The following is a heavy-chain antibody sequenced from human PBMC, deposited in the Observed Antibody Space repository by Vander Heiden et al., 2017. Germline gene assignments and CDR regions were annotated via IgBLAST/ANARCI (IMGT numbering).Heavy chain of an antibody. CDR2: IRRKANSYAT. D-gene: IGHD6-6*01. J-gene: IGHJ4*02. CDR3: TGSSSSGVDY. CDR1: GFTLSGSA. V-gene: IGHV3-73*01. Sequence: EVQLVESGGGLVQPGGSLKLSCAASGFTLSGSAMHWLRQASGKGLEWVGRIRRKANSYATAYAASVKGRFTISRDDSKNTAYLQMNSLKTEDTAVYYCTGSSSSGVDYWGQGTLVTVSS.